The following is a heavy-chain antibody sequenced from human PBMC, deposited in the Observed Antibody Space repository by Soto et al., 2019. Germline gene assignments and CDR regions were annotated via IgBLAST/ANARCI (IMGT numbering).Heavy chain of an antibody. CDR2: IYYSGNT. D-gene: IGHD2-2*01. V-gene: IGHV4-61*08. J-gene: IGHJ5*01. CDR3: ARGHQMLENCFDP. CDR1: GGSVSRGGYC. Sequence: PSETLSLTCTISGGSVSRGGYCWSWIRQPPGKGLEWIGYIYYSGNTNYNPSLKSRVTISVDMSKNQFSLKLTSVTAADTAVYYCARGHQMLENCFDPWGKGTLVTVSS.